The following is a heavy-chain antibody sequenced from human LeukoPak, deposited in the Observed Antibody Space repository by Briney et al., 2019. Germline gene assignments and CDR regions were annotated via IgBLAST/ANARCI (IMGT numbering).Heavy chain of an antibody. J-gene: IGHJ4*02. CDR1: GGSISSSNW. D-gene: IGHD3-10*01. Sequence: SGTLSLTCAVSGGSISSSNWWSWVRQPPGQGLEWIGEIYHSGSTNYNPSLKSRVTISVDKSKNQFSLKLSSVTAADTAVYYCARGVLLWFGEQHYFDYWGQGTLVTVSS. CDR2: IYHSGST. V-gene: IGHV4-4*02. CDR3: ARGVLLWFGEQHYFDY.